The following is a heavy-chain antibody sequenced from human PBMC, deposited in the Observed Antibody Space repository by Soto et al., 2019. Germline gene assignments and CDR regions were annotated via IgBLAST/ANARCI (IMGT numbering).Heavy chain of an antibody. CDR3: ARAPSPAVAGSYYYYYGMDV. CDR1: GGPISSYY. CDR2: IYYSGST. V-gene: IGHV4-59*01. J-gene: IGHJ6*02. Sequence: LSLTCTVSGGPISSYYWSWIRQPPGKGLEWIGYIYYSGSTNYNPSLKSRVTISVDTSKNQFSLKLSSVTAADTAVYYCARAPSPAVAGSYYYYYGMDVWGQGTTVTVSS. D-gene: IGHD6-19*01.